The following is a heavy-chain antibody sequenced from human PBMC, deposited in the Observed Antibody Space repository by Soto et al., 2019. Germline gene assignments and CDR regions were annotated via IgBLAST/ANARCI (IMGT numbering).Heavy chain of an antibody. CDR3: TTDAQWGI. V-gene: IGHV3-15*07. Sequence: EAQLVESGGGLVGPGGSLRLSCVVSGFNFTNAWMNWVRQAPGKGLEWVGRIKRKTDGGTTEYAAPVKGRFTISRDDSKNTLYLQMNSLKTEDTAVYYWTTDAQWGIWGQGTMVTVSS. CDR1: GFNFTNAW. D-gene: IGHD1-26*01. CDR2: IKRKTDGGTT. J-gene: IGHJ3*02.